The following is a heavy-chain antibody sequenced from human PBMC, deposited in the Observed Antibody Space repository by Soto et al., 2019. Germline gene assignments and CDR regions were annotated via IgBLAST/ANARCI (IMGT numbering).Heavy chain of an antibody. CDR3: ARHMYWYDSSGPLDY. J-gene: IGHJ4*02. CDR2: IYLGYSDT. Sequence: PGESLMISCKGSGYSFTSYWIRWVRQMPGKGLEGKGIIYLGYSDTRYSPSFQGQVTISADKSISTAYLLWCSLMASDTAVYFCARHMYWYDSSGPLDYWGQGTLVTVSS. CDR1: GYSFTSYW. V-gene: IGHV5-51*01. D-gene: IGHD3-22*01.